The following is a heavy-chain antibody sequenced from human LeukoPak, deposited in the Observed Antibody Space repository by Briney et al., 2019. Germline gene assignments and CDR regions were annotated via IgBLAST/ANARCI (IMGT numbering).Heavy chain of an antibody. CDR3: ARDLLTPGGYSYGLN. Sequence: SETLSLTCTVSGASINSHYWTWIRQHPGKGLEWIGYIYYSGSSYYNPSLKSRATISVDTSKNQFSLKLSSVTAADTAVYYCARDLLTPGGYSYGLNWGQGTLVTVSS. J-gene: IGHJ4*02. CDR2: IYYSGSS. V-gene: IGHV4-59*06. D-gene: IGHD5-18*01. CDR1: GASINSHY.